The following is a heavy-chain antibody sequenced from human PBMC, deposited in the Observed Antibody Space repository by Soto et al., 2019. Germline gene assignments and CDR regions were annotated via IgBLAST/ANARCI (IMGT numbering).Heavy chain of an antibody. CDR3: ARGRGLRGPFDY. Sequence: EVQLVESGGGLVQPGGSLRLSCAASGFTFSSYDMHWVRQATGKGLEWVSAIGTAGDTYYPGSVKGRFTISRENAKNSLYLQMNGLRAGDTAVYYCARGRGLRGPFDYWGQGTLVTVSS. V-gene: IGHV3-13*01. CDR2: IGTAGDT. D-gene: IGHD4-17*01. CDR1: GFTFSSYD. J-gene: IGHJ4*02.